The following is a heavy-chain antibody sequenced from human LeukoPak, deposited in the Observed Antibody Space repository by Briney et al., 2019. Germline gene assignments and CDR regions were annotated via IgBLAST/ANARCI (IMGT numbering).Heavy chain of an antibody. V-gene: IGHV3-33*01. Sequence: GGSLRLSCAASGFTFSSYGMHWVRQAPGKGLGWVAVIWYDGSNKYYADSVKGRFTISRDNSKNTLYLQMNSLRAEDTAVYYCARGPQTSWGAFDIWGQGTMVTVSS. D-gene: IGHD3-16*01. CDR1: GFTFSSYG. CDR3: ARGPQTSWGAFDI. J-gene: IGHJ3*02. CDR2: IWYDGSNK.